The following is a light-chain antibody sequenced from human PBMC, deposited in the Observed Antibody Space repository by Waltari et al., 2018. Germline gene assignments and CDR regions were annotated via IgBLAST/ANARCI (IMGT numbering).Light chain of an antibody. V-gene: IGLV2-14*03. CDR3: NSYTSDNTFV. J-gene: IGLJ1*01. Sequence: QSALTQPASVSGSPGQSITISCTGTSSDVGGYNYVSWYQHYPGKAPKLLIYDVSQRPSGVSNRFAPARSGNTASLTISGLQAEDEADYYCNSYTSDNTFVFGTGTKVTVL. CDR1: SSDVGGYNY. CDR2: DVS.